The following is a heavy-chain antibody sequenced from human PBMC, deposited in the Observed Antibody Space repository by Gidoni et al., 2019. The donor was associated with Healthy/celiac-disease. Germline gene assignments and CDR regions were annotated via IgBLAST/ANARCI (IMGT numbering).Heavy chain of an antibody. J-gene: IGHJ3*02. Sequence: QVQLVQSGAEVKKPGASVKVSCKASGYTFTSYAMHWVRQAPGQRLEWMGWINAGNGNTKYSQKFQGRVTITRDTSASTAYMELSSLRSEDTAVYYCARVFARFGTMVRGVRQDRSYYAFDIWGQGTMVTVSS. CDR1: GYTFTSYA. CDR2: INAGNGNT. V-gene: IGHV1-3*01. D-gene: IGHD3-10*01. CDR3: ARVFARFGTMVRGVRQDRSYYAFDI.